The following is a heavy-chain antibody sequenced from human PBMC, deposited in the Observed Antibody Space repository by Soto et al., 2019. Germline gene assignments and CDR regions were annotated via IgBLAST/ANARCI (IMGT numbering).Heavy chain of an antibody. CDR3: ARGNRDGYKGSFDP. CDR2: IYHSGST. Sequence: SETLSLTCAVSGGSISSGGYSWSWIRQPPGKGLEWIGYIYHSGSTYYNPSLKSRVTISVDRSKNQFSLKLSSVTAADTAVYYCARGNRDGYKGSFDPWGQGTLVTVSS. D-gene: IGHD5-12*01. CDR1: GGSISSGGYS. V-gene: IGHV4-30-2*01. J-gene: IGHJ5*02.